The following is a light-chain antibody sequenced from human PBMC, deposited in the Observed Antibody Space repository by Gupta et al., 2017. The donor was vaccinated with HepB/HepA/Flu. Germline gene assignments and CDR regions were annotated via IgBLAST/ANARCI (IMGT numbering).Light chain of an antibody. J-gene: IGKJ3*01. V-gene: IGKV3-20*01. CDR1: QSVTSNY. Sequence: VLTLSPGTLSVSPGERATLSCRASQSVTSNYLAWYQQKPGQAPRPLIYDASSRATGIPDRFSGSGSGTDFTLTISRLEPEDFAVYYCQQYGSSPFTFGPGTKVDIK. CDR3: QQYGSSPFT. CDR2: DAS.